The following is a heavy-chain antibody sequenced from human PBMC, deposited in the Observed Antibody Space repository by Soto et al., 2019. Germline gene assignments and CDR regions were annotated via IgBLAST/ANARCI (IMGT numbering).Heavy chain of an antibody. V-gene: IGHV4-59*01. D-gene: IGHD3-10*01. J-gene: IGHJ5*02. Sequence: WIRQSPDKGLEWIGYIYNSGRYNYNPSLESRLTISIDTSKNQFSLKLSSVTAADTAVYYCARVGATMVRGVITNWFDPWGQGTVVTVSS. CDR2: IYNSGRY. CDR3: ARVGATMVRGVITNWFDP.